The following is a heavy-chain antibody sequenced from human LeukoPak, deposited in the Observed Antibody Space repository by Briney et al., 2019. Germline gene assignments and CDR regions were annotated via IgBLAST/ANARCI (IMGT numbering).Heavy chain of an antibody. J-gene: IGHJ6*02. CDR1: GGSFSGYY. D-gene: IGHD6-6*01. V-gene: IGHV4-34*01. CDR2: INHSGST. CDR3: ASGSSRVYGMDV. Sequence: SETLSLTCAVYGGSFSGYYWSWIRQPPGKGLEWIGEINHSGSTNYNPSLKSRVTISVDTSKNQFSLKLNSVTAADTAVYYCASGSSRVYGMDVWGQGTTVTVSS.